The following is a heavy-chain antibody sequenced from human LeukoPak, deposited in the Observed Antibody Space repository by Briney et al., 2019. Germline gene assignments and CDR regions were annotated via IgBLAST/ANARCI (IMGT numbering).Heavy chain of an antibody. CDR3: AKVYDQLLLYYYMDV. Sequence: GGPLRLSCAASGFTFSSYGMHWVRQAPGKGLEWVAVMSYDGSNKYYADSVKGRFTISRDNSKNTLYLQMNSLRAEDTAVYYCAKVYDQLLLYYYMDVWGKGTTVTVSS. D-gene: IGHD2-2*01. V-gene: IGHV3-30*18. J-gene: IGHJ6*03. CDR2: MSYDGSNK. CDR1: GFTFSSYG.